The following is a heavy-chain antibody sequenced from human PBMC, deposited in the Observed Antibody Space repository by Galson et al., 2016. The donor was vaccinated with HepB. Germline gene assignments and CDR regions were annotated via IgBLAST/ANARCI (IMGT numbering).Heavy chain of an antibody. J-gene: IGHJ6*02. Sequence: SLRLSCAASGLSVSDAYMNWVRQAPGKGLEWVSVLYGGGETYYADSLRGRFTISRDHSKNKLYLQMNSLRVEDTAVYYCARDPSLRNGMNVWGQGTTGTLSS. CDR3: ARDPSLRNGMNV. CDR1: GLSVSDAY. CDR2: LYGGGET. V-gene: IGHV3-66*01.